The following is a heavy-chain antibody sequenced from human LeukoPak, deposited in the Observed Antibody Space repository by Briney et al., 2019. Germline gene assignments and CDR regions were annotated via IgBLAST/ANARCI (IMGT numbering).Heavy chain of an antibody. Sequence: SETLSLICTVSGGSISSSSYYWGWIRQPPGKGLEWIGSIYYSGSTYYNPSLKSRVTISVDTSKNQFSLKLSSVTAADTAVYYCARVAAAAGAFDYWGQGTLVTVSS. D-gene: IGHD6-13*01. CDR2: IYYSGST. V-gene: IGHV4-39*07. J-gene: IGHJ4*02. CDR1: GGSISSSSYY. CDR3: ARVAAAAGAFDY.